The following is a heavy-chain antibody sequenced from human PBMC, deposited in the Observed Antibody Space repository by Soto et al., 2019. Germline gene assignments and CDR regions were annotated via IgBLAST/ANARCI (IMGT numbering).Heavy chain of an antibody. Sequence: PSETLSITCAVSGGSISSGGYSWSWIRQPPGKGLEWIGYIYHSGSTYYNPSLKSRVTISVDRSKNQFSLKLSSVTAADTAVYYCARGQVVAALHCVQVSLVTVSS. CDR2: IYHSGST. D-gene: IGHD2-15*01. V-gene: IGHV4-30-2*01. J-gene: IGHJ4*02. CDR3: ARGQVVAALH. CDR1: GGSISSGGYS.